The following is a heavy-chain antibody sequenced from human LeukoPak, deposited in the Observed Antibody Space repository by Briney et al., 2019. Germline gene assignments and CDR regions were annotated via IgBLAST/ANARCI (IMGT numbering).Heavy chain of an antibody. CDR2: ISSNGGST. Sequence: PGGSLRLSCAASGFTFSSYAMHWVRQAPGKGLEYVSAISSNGGSTYYANSVKGRFTISRDNSKNTLYLQMNSLRAEDTAVNYCAKSRGYCSGGSCSTLHFYFDYWGQGTLVTVSS. V-gene: IGHV3-64*01. CDR1: GFTFSSYA. D-gene: IGHD2-15*01. J-gene: IGHJ4*02. CDR3: AKSRGYCSGGSCSTLHFYFDY.